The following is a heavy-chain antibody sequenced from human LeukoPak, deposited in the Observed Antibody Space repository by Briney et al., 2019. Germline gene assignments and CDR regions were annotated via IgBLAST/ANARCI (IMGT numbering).Heavy chain of an antibody. J-gene: IGHJ4*02. CDR2: INPNSGGT. V-gene: IGHV1-2*02. CDR1: GYTFTGYY. CDR3: AIRDGYNYLYYFDY. Sequence: ASVKVSCKASGYTFTGYYMHWVRQAPGQGLEWMGWINPNSGGTNYAQKFQGRVTMTRDTSISTAYMELSSLRSEDTAVYYCAIRDGYNYLYYFDYWGQGTLVTVSS. D-gene: IGHD5-24*01.